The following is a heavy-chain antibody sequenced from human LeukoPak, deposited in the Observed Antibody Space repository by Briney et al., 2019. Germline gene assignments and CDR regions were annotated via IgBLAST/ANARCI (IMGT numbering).Heavy chain of an antibody. V-gene: IGHV1-18*01. Sequence: GASVKVSCKASGYTFTSYGISWVRQAPGQGLEWMGWISAYNGNTNYAQKLQGRVTMATEASTSTAYMELRSMRSDDTAVYYCATGPREYDYVWGSYRANWFDPWGQGTLVTVSS. D-gene: IGHD3-16*02. CDR3: ATGPREYDYVWGSYRANWFDP. J-gene: IGHJ5*02. CDR2: ISAYNGNT. CDR1: GYTFTSYG.